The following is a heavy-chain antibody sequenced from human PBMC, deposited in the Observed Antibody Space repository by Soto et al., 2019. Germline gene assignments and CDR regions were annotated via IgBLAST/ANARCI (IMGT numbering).Heavy chain of an antibody. CDR1: GFTFSSYE. V-gene: IGHV3-48*03. Sequence: EVQLVESGGGLVQPGGSLRLSCAASGFTFSSYEMNWVRQAPGKGLEWVSYISSSGSTIYYADSVKGRFTISRDNAKNSLYLQMTSLRAEDTAVYYCARVSAPVTYWGQGTMVTVSS. CDR3: ARVSAPVTY. CDR2: ISSSGSTI. D-gene: IGHD1-20*01. J-gene: IGHJ4*02.